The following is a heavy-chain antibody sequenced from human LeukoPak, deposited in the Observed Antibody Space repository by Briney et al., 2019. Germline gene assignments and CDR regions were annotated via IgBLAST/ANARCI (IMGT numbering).Heavy chain of an antibody. D-gene: IGHD3-9*01. J-gene: IGHJ3*02. V-gene: IGHV4-4*07. CDR2: IYTSGST. CDR1: GGSISSYF. CDR3: ARNHDWVFDI. Sequence: PSETLSLTCTVSGGSISSYFWSWIRQPAGRGLEWIGRIYTSGSTNYNPSLKSRVTVSVDTSKNQFSLKLSSVAAADTAVYYCARNHDWVFDIWGQGTMVTVSS.